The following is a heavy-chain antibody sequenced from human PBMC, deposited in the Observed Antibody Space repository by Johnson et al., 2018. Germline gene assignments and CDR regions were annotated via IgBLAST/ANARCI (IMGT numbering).Heavy chain of an antibody. CDR3: VCASGITYPYFQK. J-gene: IGHJ1*01. D-gene: IGHD3-10*01. Sequence: QVQLVESGGGVVQPGRSLTLSCAASGLPFSSYGMHWVRQAPGKGLEWVAVIWYDGSNKYYADSIEGRFTISRDNSKNTLYLQMNSLKTEDTAVYHCVCASGITYPYFQKWGQGSLVTVSS. V-gene: IGHV3-33*01. CDR1: GLPFSSYG. CDR2: IWYDGSNK.